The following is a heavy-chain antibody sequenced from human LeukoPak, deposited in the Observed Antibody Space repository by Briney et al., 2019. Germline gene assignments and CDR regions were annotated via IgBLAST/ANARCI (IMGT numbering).Heavy chain of an antibody. J-gene: IGHJ3*02. D-gene: IGHD3-22*01. CDR1: GYSISSGYY. CDR2: IYHNGST. V-gene: IGHV4-38-2*02. Sequence: SETLSLTCTVSGYSISSGYYWGWIRQPPGKGLEWIGSIYHNGSTYYNPSLKSRVTISVDTSKNQFPLKLSSVTAADTAVYYCARATYYYDSSGYWTLEFDFDIWGQGTMVTVSS. CDR3: ARATYYYDSSGYWTLEFDFDI.